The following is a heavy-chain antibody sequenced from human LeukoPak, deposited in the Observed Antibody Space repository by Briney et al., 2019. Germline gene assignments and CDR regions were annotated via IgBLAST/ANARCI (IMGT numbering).Heavy chain of an antibody. J-gene: IGHJ5*02. D-gene: IGHD3-3*01. CDR1: GGSFSGYY. Sequence: SETLSLTCAVYGGSFSGYYWSWVRQPPGKGLEWIGEINHSGSTNYNPSLKSRVTISVDTSKNQFSLKLSSVTAADTAVYYCAGGLWRHDFWSGPSSGWFDPWGQGTLVTVSS. CDR3: AGGLWRHDFWSGPSSGWFDP. CDR2: INHSGST. V-gene: IGHV4-34*01.